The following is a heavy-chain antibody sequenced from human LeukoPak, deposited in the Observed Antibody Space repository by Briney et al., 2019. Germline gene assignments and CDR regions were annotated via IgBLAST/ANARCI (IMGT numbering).Heavy chain of an antibody. CDR2: IKQDGSEK. V-gene: IGHV3-7*01. Sequence: PGGSLRLSCAASGFTFSRYAMSWVRQAPGKGLEWVANIKQDGSEKYYVDSVKGRFTISRDNAKNSLYLQMNSLRAEDTAVYYCARDDSWSGYYDYWGQGTLVTVSS. CDR1: GFTFSRYA. J-gene: IGHJ4*02. D-gene: IGHD3-3*01. CDR3: ARDDSWSGYYDY.